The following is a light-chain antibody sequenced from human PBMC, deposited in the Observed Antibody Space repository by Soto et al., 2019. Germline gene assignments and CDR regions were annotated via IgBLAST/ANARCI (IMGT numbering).Light chain of an antibody. Sequence: QAVLTQPPPVSGAPGQRVTISCTGSSSNIGAGYDIHWYQQLPGSAPKLLIYANSNRPSGVPDRFSGSRSGTSASLAITGLQAEDEADYSCQSYDSSLSGFYVFGTGTKVTVL. J-gene: IGLJ1*01. V-gene: IGLV1-40*01. CDR1: SSNIGAGYD. CDR3: QSYDSSLSGFYV. CDR2: ANS.